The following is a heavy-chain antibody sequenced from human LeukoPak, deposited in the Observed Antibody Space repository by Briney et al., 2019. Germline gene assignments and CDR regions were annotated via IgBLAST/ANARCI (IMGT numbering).Heavy chain of an antibody. J-gene: IGHJ4*02. CDR1: GFTFDDYA. Sequence: GGSLKLSCAAPGFTFDDYAMHWVRQAPGKGLEGVSGISWNSGSIGYADSVKGRFTISRDNAKNSLYLQMNSLRAEDTALYYCAKVAVADYYFDYWGQGTLVTVSS. CDR2: ISWNSGSI. V-gene: IGHV3-9*01. D-gene: IGHD6-19*01. CDR3: AKVAVADYYFDY.